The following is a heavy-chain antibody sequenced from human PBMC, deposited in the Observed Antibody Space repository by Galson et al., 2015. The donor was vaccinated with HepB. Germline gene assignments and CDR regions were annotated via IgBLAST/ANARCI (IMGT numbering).Heavy chain of an antibody. J-gene: IGHJ5*02. CDR2: IRSKANSYAT. D-gene: IGHD2-2*01. Sequence: SLRLSCAASGFTFSGSAMHWVRQASGKGLEWVGRIRSKANSYATAYAASVKGRFTISRDDSKNTAYLQMNSLKTEDTAVYYCTSVGRYCSSTSCPSWGQGTLVTVSS. CDR3: TSVGRYCSSTSCPS. CDR1: GFTFSGSA. V-gene: IGHV3-73*01.